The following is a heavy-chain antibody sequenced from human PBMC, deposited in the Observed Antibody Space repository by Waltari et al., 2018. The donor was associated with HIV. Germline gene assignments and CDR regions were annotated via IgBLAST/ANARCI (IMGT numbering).Heavy chain of an antibody. CDR1: GFRFSSYN. CDR2: ISSRSDTT. V-gene: IGHV3-48*02. CDR3: ARDWTVRPLDY. J-gene: IGHJ4*02. Sequence: EVQLVESGGGLVQPGGSLRLSCAASGFRFSSYNMNWVGRAPGKGLEWISYISSRSDTTYYADSVKGRFTISRDNAKNSLDLQLNSLRDEDTAVYYCARDWTVRPLDYWGQGTLVTVSS. D-gene: IGHD6-6*01.